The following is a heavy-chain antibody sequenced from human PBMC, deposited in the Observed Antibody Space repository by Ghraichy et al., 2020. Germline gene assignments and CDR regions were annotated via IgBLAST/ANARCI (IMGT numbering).Heavy chain of an antibody. CDR3: ASERYDFCSGYYGYYFDY. D-gene: IGHD3-3*01. CDR2: IYYSGST. CDR1: GGSISSSSYY. J-gene: IGHJ4*02. V-gene: IGHV4-39*01. Sequence: SETLSLTCTVSGGSISSSSYYWGWIRQPPGKGLEWIGSIYYSGSTYYNPSLKSRVTISVDTSKNQFSLKLSSVTAADTAVYYCASERYDFCSGYYGYYFDYWGQGTLVTVSS.